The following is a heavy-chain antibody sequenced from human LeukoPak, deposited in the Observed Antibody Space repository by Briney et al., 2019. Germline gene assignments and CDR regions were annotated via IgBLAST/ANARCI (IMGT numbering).Heavy chain of an antibody. CDR3: ARHPSRGWLVPYYFDY. CDR1: GYSIISDYF. V-gene: IGHV4-38-2*02. J-gene: IGHJ4*02. D-gene: IGHD6-19*01. Sequence: SETLSLTCTVSGYSIISDYFWGWIRQPPGKGLEWIGTIYHSGSTNYNPSLKSRVTISVDTSKNQFSLKLSSVTAADTAVYYCARHPSRGWLVPYYFDYWGQGTLVTVSS. CDR2: IYHSGST.